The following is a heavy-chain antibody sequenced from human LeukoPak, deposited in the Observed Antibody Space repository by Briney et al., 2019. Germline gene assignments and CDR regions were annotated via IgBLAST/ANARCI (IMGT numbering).Heavy chain of an antibody. CDR2: IWYDGSNK. D-gene: IGHD4-17*01. CDR1: RFTFGSYA. Sequence: GGSLRLSCAASRFTFGSYAMSWVRQAPGKGLEWVAVIWYDGSNKYYADSVKGRFTISRDNAKNSLYLQMNSLRAEDTAVYYCARGRRGTVTDYWGQGTLVTVSS. J-gene: IGHJ4*02. V-gene: IGHV3-33*08. CDR3: ARGRRGTVTDY.